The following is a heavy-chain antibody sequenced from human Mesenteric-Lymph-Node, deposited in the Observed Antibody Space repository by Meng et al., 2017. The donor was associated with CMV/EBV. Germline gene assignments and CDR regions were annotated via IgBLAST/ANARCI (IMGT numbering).Heavy chain of an antibody. J-gene: IGHJ4*02. Sequence: ASVKVSCKASGYTFTSYDINWVRRATGQGLEWMGWMNPNSGNTGYAQKFQGRVTMTRNTSISTAYMELSSLRSEDTAVYYCARAPTEYYDFWSGYYTGRFDYWGQGTLVTVSS. V-gene: IGHV1-8*01. CDR1: GYTFTSYD. D-gene: IGHD3-3*01. CDR2: MNPNSGNT. CDR3: ARAPTEYYDFWSGYYTGRFDY.